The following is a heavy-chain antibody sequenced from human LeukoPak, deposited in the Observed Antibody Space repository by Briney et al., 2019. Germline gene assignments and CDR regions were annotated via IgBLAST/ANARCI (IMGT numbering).Heavy chain of an antibody. D-gene: IGHD4-17*01. CDR2: IYSGGST. V-gene: IGHV3-53*01. CDR1: GFSVSSNY. CDR3: ARVLRSAFDY. J-gene: IGHJ4*02. Sequence: PGGSLRLSCAASGFSVSSNYMSWVRQAPGKGLEWVSVIYSGGSTYYADSVKGRFTISRDNSKNTLYLQMKSLRAEDTAVYYCARVLRSAFDYWGQGTLVTVSS.